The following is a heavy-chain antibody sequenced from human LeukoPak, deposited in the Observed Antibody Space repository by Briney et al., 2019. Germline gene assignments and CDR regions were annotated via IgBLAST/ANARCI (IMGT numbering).Heavy chain of an antibody. V-gene: IGHV1-2*02. CDR1: GYTXTGYY. Sequence: ASVKVSCKASGYTXTGYYMHGVRQAPGHGLEWMGWINPNSGGTNYAQKFQGRVTMTRDTSISTAYMELSRLRSDDTAVYYCARGGYFDWLFGYWGQGTLVTVSS. CDR2: INPNSGGT. CDR3: ARGGYFDWLFGY. D-gene: IGHD3-9*01. J-gene: IGHJ4*02.